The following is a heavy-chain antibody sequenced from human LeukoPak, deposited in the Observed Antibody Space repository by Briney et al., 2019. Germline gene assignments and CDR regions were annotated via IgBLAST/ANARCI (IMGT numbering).Heavy chain of an antibody. V-gene: IGHV1-18*01. J-gene: IGHJ6*03. CDR3: ARVFTIFGVVITYYMDV. CDR2: ISTYNGNT. CDR1: GYSFSNYG. D-gene: IGHD3-3*01. Sequence: GASAKVSCKPSGYSFSNYGISWVRQAPGRGLEWMGWISTYNGNTNYAQKFQGRVTMTTDTSTSTAYMELRSLRFDDTAVYYCARVFTIFGVVITYYMDVWGKGTTVTVSS.